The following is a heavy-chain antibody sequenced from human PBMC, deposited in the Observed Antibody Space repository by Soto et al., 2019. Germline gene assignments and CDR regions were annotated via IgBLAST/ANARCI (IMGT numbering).Heavy chain of an antibody. J-gene: IGHJ4*02. CDR3: AKTPPRSTATAYYFDN. V-gene: IGHV1-69*12. D-gene: IGHD4-17*01. CDR1: VDPFSSSDA. CDR2: FIPLFTTS. Sequence: QVQLVQSGAEVRKPGSSVKVSCKASVDPFSSSDAIIWVRPAPGQGREWIGGFIPLFTTSNYAQKFQGRVTITADDSTNTAYMELSSLTTEYTAVDYCAKTPPRSTATAYYFDNWGPGTPVTVSS.